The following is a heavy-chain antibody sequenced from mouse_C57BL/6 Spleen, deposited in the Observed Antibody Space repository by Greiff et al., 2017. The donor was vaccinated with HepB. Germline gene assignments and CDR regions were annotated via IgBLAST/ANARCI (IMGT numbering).Heavy chain of an antibody. V-gene: IGHV2-2*01. Sequence: VQLQESGPGLVQPSQSLSITCTVSGFSLTSYGVHWVRQSPGKGLEWLGVIWSGGSTDYNAAFISRLSISKDNSKSQVFFKMNSLQADDTAIYYCARNSVTTVVAHYAMDYWGQGTSVTVSS. D-gene: IGHD1-1*01. J-gene: IGHJ4*01. CDR3: ARNSVTTVVAHYAMDY. CDR1: GFSLTSYG. CDR2: IWSGGST.